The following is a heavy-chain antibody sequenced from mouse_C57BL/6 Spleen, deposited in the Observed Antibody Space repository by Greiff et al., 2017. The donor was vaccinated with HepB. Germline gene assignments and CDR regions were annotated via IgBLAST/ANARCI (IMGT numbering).Heavy chain of an antibody. V-gene: IGHV5-6*01. CDR1: GFTFSSYG. Sequence: EVKLVESGGDLVKPGGSLKLSCAAYGFTFSSYGMSWVRQTPDKRLEWVATISSGGSYTYYPDSVKGRFTISRDNAKNTLYLQLSSLKSEDTAMYYCASLMDYWGQGTSVTVSS. CDR3: ASLMDY. J-gene: IGHJ4*01. CDR2: ISSGGSYT.